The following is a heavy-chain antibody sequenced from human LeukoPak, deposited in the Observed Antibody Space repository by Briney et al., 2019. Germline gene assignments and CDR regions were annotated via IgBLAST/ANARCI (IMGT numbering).Heavy chain of an antibody. J-gene: IGHJ4*02. CDR3: ARVPVPFYFDY. V-gene: IGHV4-59*01. Sequence: PSETLSLTCTVSGGSISSYYWSWIRQPPGKGLEWIGYIYYSGSTNYNPSLKSRVTISVDTSKNQFSLKLSSVTAADTAVYYCARVPVPFYFDYWGQGTLVTVSS. CDR1: GGSISSYY. CDR2: IYYSGST.